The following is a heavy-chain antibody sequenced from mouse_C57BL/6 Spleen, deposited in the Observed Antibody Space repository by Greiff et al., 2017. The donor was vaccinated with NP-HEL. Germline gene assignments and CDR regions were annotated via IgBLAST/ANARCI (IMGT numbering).Heavy chain of an antibody. CDR3: ARGPVVAPYYALDY. Sequence: EVQGVESGGGLVKPGGSLKLSCAASGFTFSDYGMHWVRQAPEKGLEWVAYISSGSSTIYYADTVKGRFTISRDNAKNTLILQMTSLRSEDTAMYCGARGPVVAPYYALDYWGQGTSVTVAS. CDR2: ISSGSSTI. CDR1: GFTFSDYG. V-gene: IGHV5-17*01. J-gene: IGHJ4*01. D-gene: IGHD1-1*01.